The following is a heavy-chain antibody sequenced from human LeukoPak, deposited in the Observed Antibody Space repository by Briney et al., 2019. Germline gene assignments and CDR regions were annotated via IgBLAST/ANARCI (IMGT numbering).Heavy chain of an antibody. CDR1: GFTFSSSW. Sequence: GGSLRLSCAASGFTFSSSWMSWVRQAPGKGLEWVANIKQDGSEKSYVDSVKGRFTISRDNSKNTLYLQMNSLRAEDTAVYYCARDGSGSLGYWGQGTLVTVSS. CDR3: ARDGSGSLGY. D-gene: IGHD3-10*01. CDR2: IKQDGSEK. J-gene: IGHJ4*02. V-gene: IGHV3-7*01.